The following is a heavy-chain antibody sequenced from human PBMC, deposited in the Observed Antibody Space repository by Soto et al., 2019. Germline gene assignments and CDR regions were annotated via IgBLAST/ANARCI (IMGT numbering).Heavy chain of an antibody. V-gene: IGHV4-30-4*01. CDR1: GGSISSGNYS. CDR3: ARRQNFFDY. CDR2: IYSSGGT. Sequence: PSETLSLTCTVSGGSISSGNYSSWIRQPPGEGLEWIGYIYSSGGTYYNPSLKSRSTISVDTSKNQLSLKLSSVTAADTAVYYCARRQNFFDYWGQGTLVTVSS. J-gene: IGHJ4*02.